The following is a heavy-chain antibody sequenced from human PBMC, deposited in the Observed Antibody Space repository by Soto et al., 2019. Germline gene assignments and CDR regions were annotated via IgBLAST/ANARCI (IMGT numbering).Heavy chain of an antibody. CDR2: ISYDGSNK. Sequence: PGGSLRLSCAASGFTFSTYGMHWVRQAPGKGLGWVAGISYDGSNKYYADSVKGRFTISRDNSKNTLYLQMNSLRAEDTAVYYCAKSPIAATGTLAFWGQGTLVTVSS. CDR1: GFTFSTYG. J-gene: IGHJ4*02. D-gene: IGHD6-13*01. CDR3: AKSPIAATGTLAF. V-gene: IGHV3-30*18.